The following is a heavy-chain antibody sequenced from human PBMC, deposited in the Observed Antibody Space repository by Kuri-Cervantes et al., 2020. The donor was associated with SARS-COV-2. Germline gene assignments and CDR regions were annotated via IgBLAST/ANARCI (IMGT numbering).Heavy chain of an antibody. J-gene: IGHJ6*03. V-gene: IGHV1-69*05. Sequence: SVKVSCKASGGTFSNYALSWVRQAPGQGLEWMGGIIPIFGTANYAQKFQGRVTITMDESTSTAYMELSSLRYEDTAVYYCARASTYCSSTSCYDYYYMDVWGKGTTVTVSS. CDR2: IIPIFGTA. CDR3: ARASTYCSSTSCYDYYYMDV. D-gene: IGHD2-2*01. CDR1: GGTFSNYA.